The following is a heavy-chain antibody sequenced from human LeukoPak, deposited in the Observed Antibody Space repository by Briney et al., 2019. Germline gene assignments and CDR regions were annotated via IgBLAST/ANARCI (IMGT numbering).Heavy chain of an antibody. D-gene: IGHD3-10*01. CDR3: ASLKRPVRGVFGLLGSLVSPPYYFDY. Sequence: MPSETLSLTCTVSGYSISSGYYWGWIRQPPGKGLEWIGSIYHSGSTNYNPSLKSRVTISVDTSKNQFSLKLSSVTAADTAVYYCASLKRPVRGVFGLLGSLVSPPYYFDYWGQGTLVTVSS. V-gene: IGHV4-38-2*02. CDR2: IYHSGST. CDR1: GYSISSGYY. J-gene: IGHJ4*02.